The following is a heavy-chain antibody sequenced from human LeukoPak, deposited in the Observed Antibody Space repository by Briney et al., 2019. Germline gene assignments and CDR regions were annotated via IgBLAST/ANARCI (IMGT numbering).Heavy chain of an antibody. CDR3: ARGPYSSNWYVDY. D-gene: IGHD6-13*01. V-gene: IGHV3-48*03. CDR2: ISRTGNRI. J-gene: IGHJ4*02. Sequence: PGGSLRLSCAASGFTLSSYEMNWVRLAPGKGVEWISYISRTGNRIYYADSVKGRFTISRDSAKNSLYLQMNSLRAEDTAVYYCARGPYSSNWYVDYWGQGTLVTVAS. CDR1: GFTLSSYE.